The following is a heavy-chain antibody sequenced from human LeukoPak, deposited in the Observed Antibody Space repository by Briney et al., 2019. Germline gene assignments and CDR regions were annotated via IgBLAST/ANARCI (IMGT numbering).Heavy chain of an antibody. J-gene: IGHJ4*02. V-gene: IGHV3-48*01. CDR2: ISSSSSTI. D-gene: IGHD2-8*01. Sequence: GGSLRLSCAASGFTFSSYSMNWVRQAPGKGLEWVSYISSSSSTIYYADSVKGRFTISRDNAKSSLYLQMNSLRAEDTAVYYCAGIMIRDYWGQGTLVTVSS. CDR3: AGIMIRDY. CDR1: GFTFSSYS.